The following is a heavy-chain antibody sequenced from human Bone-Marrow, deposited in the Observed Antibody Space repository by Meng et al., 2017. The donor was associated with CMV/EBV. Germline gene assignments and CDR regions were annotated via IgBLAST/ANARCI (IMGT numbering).Heavy chain of an antibody. J-gene: IGHJ5*02. Sequence: ASVKVSCKASGYTFTSYYMHWVRQAPGQGLEWMGIINPSGGSTSYAQKFQGRVTMTRDTSTSTVYMELSSVTAADTAVYYCARVEMATIWLFDPWGQGTLVTVSS. CDR2: INPSGGST. D-gene: IGHD5-24*01. CDR3: ARVEMATIWLFDP. CDR1: GYTFTSYY. V-gene: IGHV1-46*01.